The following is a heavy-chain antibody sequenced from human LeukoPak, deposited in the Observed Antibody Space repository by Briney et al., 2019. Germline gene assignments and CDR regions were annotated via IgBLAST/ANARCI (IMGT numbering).Heavy chain of an antibody. V-gene: IGHV1-3*01. CDR3: ARDGISGYYYYFDY. CDR2: INAGNGNT. D-gene: IGHD3-22*01. CDR1: GYTFTSYA. Sequence: ASVKVSCKASGYTFTSYAMHWERQAPGQRLEWMGWINAGNGNTKYSQKFQGRVTITRDTSASTAYMELSSLRSEDTAVYYCARDGISGYYYYFDYWGQGTLVTVSS. J-gene: IGHJ4*02.